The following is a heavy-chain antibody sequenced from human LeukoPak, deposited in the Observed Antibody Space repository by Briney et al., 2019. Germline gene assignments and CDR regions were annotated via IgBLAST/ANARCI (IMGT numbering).Heavy chain of an antibody. CDR3: AKGEWWELLVFDY. CDR1: GFTVSTNY. V-gene: IGHV3-66*01. D-gene: IGHD1-26*01. CDR2: IHRDGST. J-gene: IGHJ4*02. Sequence: TGGSLRLSCAVSGFTVSTNYMSWVRQAPGKGLEWVSIIHRDGSTYYADSVKGRFTISRDNSKNTLYLQMNSLRAEDTAVYYCAKGEWWELLVFDYWGQGTLVTVSS.